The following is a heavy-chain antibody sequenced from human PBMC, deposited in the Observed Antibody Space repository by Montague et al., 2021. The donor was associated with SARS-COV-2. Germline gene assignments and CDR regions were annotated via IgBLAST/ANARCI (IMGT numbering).Heavy chain of an antibody. CDR2: INDSGGT. V-gene: IGHV4-34*01. CDR1: GGSFTGYN. D-gene: IGHD4/OR15-4a*01. J-gene: IGHJ4*02. CDR3: ARGVPGY. Sequence: SETLSLTCAVYGGSFTGYNWGWVRQSPGKGLEWIGQINDSGGTNYNPSLKSRVTISLDTSKNQFSLKLSSVTAADTAVYYCARGVPGYWGQGTLVTVSS.